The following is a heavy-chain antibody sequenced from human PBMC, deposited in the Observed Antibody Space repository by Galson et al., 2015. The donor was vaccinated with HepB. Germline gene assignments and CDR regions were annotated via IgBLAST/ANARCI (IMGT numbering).Heavy chain of an antibody. CDR3: AKGAQGRYYYDSSGYYSLPY. Sequence: FTFDDYTMHWVRQAPGKGLEWVSLISWDGGSTYYADSVKGRFTISRDNSKNSLYLQMNSLRTEDTALYYCAKGAQGRYYYDSSGYYSLPYWGQGTLVTVSS. V-gene: IGHV3-43*01. D-gene: IGHD3-22*01. J-gene: IGHJ4*02. CDR1: FTFDDYT. CDR2: ISWDGGST.